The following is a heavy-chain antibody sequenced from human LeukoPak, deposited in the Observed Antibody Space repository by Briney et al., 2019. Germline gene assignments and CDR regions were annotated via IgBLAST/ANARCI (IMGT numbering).Heavy chain of an antibody. CDR1: GGSISSSSYY. CDR3: ARPGYSSSWYGLYFDF. J-gene: IGHJ4*02. Sequence: SETLSLTCTVSGGSISSSSYYWGWLRQPPGKGLEWIGSFYYSGNTYYNPSLKSRVTISVDTSKNQFSLKLNSVTAADTAVYYCARPGYSSSWYGLYFDFWGQGTLVTVSS. D-gene: IGHD6-13*01. V-gene: IGHV4-39*01. CDR2: FYYSGNT.